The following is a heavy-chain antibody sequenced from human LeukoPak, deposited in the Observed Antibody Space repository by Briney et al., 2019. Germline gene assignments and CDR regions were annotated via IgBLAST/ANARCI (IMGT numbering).Heavy chain of an antibody. D-gene: IGHD2-15*01. CDR2: ARSKASNYAT. Sequence: GSARSKASNYATAYDASVKGRFTISRDDSKNTAYLQMNSLKTEDTAVYYCTVNYCSGGSCYMLWGQGTLVTVSS. CDR3: TVNYCSGGSCYML. V-gene: IGHV3-73*01. J-gene: IGHJ4*02.